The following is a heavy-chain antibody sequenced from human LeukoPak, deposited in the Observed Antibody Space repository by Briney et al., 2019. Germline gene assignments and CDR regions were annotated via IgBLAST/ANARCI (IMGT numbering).Heavy chain of an antibody. CDR1: GGSISSYY. CDR2: ISHNVSP. Sequence: SETLSLTCTVSGGSISSYYWSWIRQPPGKGLEWIGYISHNVSPDYSPSLKSRVTISADTSKNQFSLILRSVTAADTAVYYCTRDHWLKSSKTWYYYGLDVWGQGTTVTVSS. D-gene: IGHD3-9*01. V-gene: IGHV4-59*01. J-gene: IGHJ6*02. CDR3: TRDHWLKSSKTWYYYGLDV.